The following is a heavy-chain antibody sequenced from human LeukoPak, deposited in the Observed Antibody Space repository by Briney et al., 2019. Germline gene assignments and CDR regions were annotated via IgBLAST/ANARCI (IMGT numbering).Heavy chain of an antibody. J-gene: IGHJ4*02. Sequence: PGGSLRLSCAASGSTFDDYGMSWVRQAPGKGLEWVSGINWNGGSTGYADSVKGRFTISRDNAKNSLYLQMNSLRAEDTALYYCAREEGADYYGSGSPFDYWGQGTLVTVSS. CDR1: GSTFDDYG. D-gene: IGHD3-10*01. CDR3: AREEGADYYGSGSPFDY. CDR2: INWNGGST. V-gene: IGHV3-20*04.